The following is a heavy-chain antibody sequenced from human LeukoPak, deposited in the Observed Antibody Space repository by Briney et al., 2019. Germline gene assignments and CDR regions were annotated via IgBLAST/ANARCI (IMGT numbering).Heavy chain of an antibody. V-gene: IGHV4-31*03. CDR3: ARQSIAARDFDY. D-gene: IGHD6-6*01. Sequence: SETLSLTCTVSGGSISSGGYYWSWIRQHPGKGLEWIGYIYYSGSTYYNPSLKSRVTISVDTSKNQFSLKLSSVTAADTAVYYCARQSIAARDFDYWAREPWSPSPQ. CDR2: IYYSGST. J-gene: IGHJ4*02. CDR1: GGSISSGGYY.